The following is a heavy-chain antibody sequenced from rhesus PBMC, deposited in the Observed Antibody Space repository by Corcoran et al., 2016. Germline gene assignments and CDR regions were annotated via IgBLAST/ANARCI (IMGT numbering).Heavy chain of an antibody. V-gene: IGHV4-73*01. CDR1: GGSISGYY. CDR2: IDVNSAST. D-gene: IGHD1-20*01. CDR3: TRGRRSWNNYGNRFDV. J-gene: IGHJ5-1*01. Sequence: QVKLQQWGEGLVKPSETLSLTCAVYGGSISGYYWSWIRQLPGKGLEWIGNIDVNSASTNYTPSLKNRFTISKDTSKNQFSLKLSSVTAADTAVYYCTRGRRSWNNYGNRFDVWGPGVLVTVSS.